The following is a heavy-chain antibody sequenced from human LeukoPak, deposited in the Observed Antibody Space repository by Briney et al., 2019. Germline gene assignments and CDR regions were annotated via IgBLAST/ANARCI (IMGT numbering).Heavy chain of an antibody. CDR2: IKTKTDGGTT. J-gene: IGHJ4*02. CDR3: VTAVAVGTFDY. V-gene: IGHV3-15*01. Sequence: GGSLRLSCAASGFSFSHAWMSWVRQAPGKGLEWVGRIKTKTDGGTTDYAAPMKGRFIISRDDSKTTVYLQMNSLKNEDTAVCYCVTAVAVGTFDYWGQGTLVTVSS. CDR1: GFSFSHAW. D-gene: IGHD2-21*02.